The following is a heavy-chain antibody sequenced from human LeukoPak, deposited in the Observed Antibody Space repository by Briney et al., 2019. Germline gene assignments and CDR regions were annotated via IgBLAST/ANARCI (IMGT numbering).Heavy chain of an antibody. CDR1: GGSISRGGDY. J-gene: IGHJ4*02. CDR2: TYYGGNT. CDR3: VVLKGDYTVDY. V-gene: IGHV4-31*03. D-gene: IGHD4-17*01. Sequence: KSSETLSLTCTVSGGSISRGGDYWTWIRQHPGKGLEWIGNTYYGGNTYYNPSLKSRGTISIDTSKNQFSLKLTSVPAADTAVYYCVVLKGDYTVDYWGQGTLVTVSS.